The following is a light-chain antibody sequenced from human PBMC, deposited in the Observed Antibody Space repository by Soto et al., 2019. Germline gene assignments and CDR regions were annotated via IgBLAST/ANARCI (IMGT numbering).Light chain of an antibody. J-gene: IGLJ2*01. V-gene: IGLV4-69*01. Sequence: QPVLTQSPSASASPGASVKLTCTLSSGHSSYAIAWHQQQPEKGPRYLMKVNRDGSHGKGAGIPDRFSGSSSGAERYLTISSLQYADDAGYYCQTWGAGILFGGGTKLTVL. CDR1: SGHSSYA. CDR2: VNRDGSH. CDR3: QTWGAGIL.